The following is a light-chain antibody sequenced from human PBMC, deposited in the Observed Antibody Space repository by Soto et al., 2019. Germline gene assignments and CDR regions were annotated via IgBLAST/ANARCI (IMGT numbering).Light chain of an antibody. Sequence: SPLSCKSSQSLLYRSNNKTYLAWYQQKTGQPPRLLIHWASSRESGVPDRLSGSGSGTDFTLTITSLQAEDVAIYYCQEYFIPPWTFGQGTKVEVK. CDR1: QSLLYRSNNKTY. CDR3: QEYFIPPWT. V-gene: IGKV4-1*01. CDR2: WAS. J-gene: IGKJ1*01.